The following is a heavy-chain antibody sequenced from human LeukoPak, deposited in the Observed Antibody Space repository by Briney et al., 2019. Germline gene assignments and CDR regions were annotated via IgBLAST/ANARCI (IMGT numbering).Heavy chain of an antibody. Sequence: PSETLSLTCTVSGGSISSYYWSWIRQPPGKGLEWIGYIYYSGSTNYNPSLKSRVTISVDTSKNQFSLKQSSVTAADTAVYYCARGPPHYDFWSGFNYYYYMDVWGKGTTVTVSS. CDR2: IYYSGST. V-gene: IGHV4-59*01. CDR3: ARGPPHYDFWSGFNYYYYMDV. CDR1: GGSISSYY. D-gene: IGHD3-3*01. J-gene: IGHJ6*03.